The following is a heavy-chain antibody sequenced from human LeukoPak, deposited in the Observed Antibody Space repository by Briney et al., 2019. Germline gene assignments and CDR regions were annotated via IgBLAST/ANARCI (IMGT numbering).Heavy chain of an antibody. V-gene: IGHV4-31*03. J-gene: IGHJ6*02. CDR2: IYYSGST. Sequence: RPSQTLSLTCTVSGGSISGGGYYWSWIRQHPGKGLEWIGYIYYSGSTYYNPSLKSRVTISVDTSKNQFSLKLSSVTAADTAVYYCARGSSSYYYDSSGYYYYYYGMDVWGQGTTVTVSS. D-gene: IGHD3-22*01. CDR1: GGSISGGGYY. CDR3: ARGSSSYYYDSSGYYYYYYGMDV.